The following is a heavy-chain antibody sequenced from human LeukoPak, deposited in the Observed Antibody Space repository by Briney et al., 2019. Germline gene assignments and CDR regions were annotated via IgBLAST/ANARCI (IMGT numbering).Heavy chain of an antibody. CDR2: ISGSGGST. Sequence: GGSLRLSCAASGFTFSIYAMSWVRQAPGKGLEWVSAISGSGGSTYYADSVKGRFTISRDNSKNTLYLQMNSLRAEDTAVYYCAKDPTMIVVVIPDYWGQGTLVTVSS. CDR1: GFTFSIYA. J-gene: IGHJ4*02. D-gene: IGHD3-22*01. CDR3: AKDPTMIVVVIPDY. V-gene: IGHV3-23*01.